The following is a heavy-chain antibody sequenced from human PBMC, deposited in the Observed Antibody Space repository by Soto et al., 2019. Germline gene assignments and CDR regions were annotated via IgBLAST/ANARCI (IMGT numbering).Heavy chain of an antibody. D-gene: IGHD6-19*01. CDR3: ATSGTSVVAGHRRLDV. J-gene: IGHJ6*01. V-gene: IGHV3-33*01. CDR2: IWYDGSNK. Sequence: QVHLVESGGGVVQPGGSLRLSCAASGFTFRSHDMHWVRQPPGKGLEWVALIWYDGSNKYYADSVKGRFTISRDNSKNAVYVHMNSLRVEDTGGYYCATSGTSVVAGHRRLDVWGQGTTVTVSS. CDR1: GFTFRSHD.